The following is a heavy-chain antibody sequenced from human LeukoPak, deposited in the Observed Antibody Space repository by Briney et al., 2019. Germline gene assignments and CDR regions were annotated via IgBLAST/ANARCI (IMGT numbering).Heavy chain of an antibody. Sequence: SETLSLTCAVYGGSFSGYYWSWIRQPPGKGLEWIGEINHSGSTNYNPSPKSRVTISVDTSKSQFSLKLSSVTAADTAVYYCARGSLTYYYGSGSSPHFDYWGQGTLVTVSS. CDR3: ARGSLTYYYGSGSSPHFDY. J-gene: IGHJ4*02. V-gene: IGHV4-34*01. CDR2: INHSGST. CDR1: GGSFSGYY. D-gene: IGHD3-10*01.